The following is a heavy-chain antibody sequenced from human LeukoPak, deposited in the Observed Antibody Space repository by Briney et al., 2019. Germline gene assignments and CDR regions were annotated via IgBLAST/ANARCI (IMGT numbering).Heavy chain of an antibody. V-gene: IGHV3-21*01. Sequence: GGSLRLSCAGSGFTFSSYSMNWVRQAPGKGLEWASIISSSSSYIYYADSVKGRFTISRDNAKNSLYLQMNSLRAEDTAVYYCARAFGYDYVFDYWGQGTLATVSS. J-gene: IGHJ4*02. D-gene: IGHD5-12*01. CDR3: ARAFGYDYVFDY. CDR2: ISSSSSYI. CDR1: GFTFSSYS.